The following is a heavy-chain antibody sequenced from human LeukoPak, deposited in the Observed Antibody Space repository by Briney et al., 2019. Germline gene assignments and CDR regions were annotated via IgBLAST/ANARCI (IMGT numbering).Heavy chain of an antibody. D-gene: IGHD3-10*01. V-gene: IGHV4-4*07. J-gene: IGHJ4*02. CDR1: GGSIRNYY. Sequence: NASETLSLTCTVSGGSIRNYYWSGLRQPAGMGLEWIGRIYASGSTNYNPSLKSRVTMSVDTSNNQFSLNLSSVTAADTAVYYCARTSARGAQFDYWGQGTLVTVSS. CDR2: IYASGST. CDR3: ARTSARGAQFDY.